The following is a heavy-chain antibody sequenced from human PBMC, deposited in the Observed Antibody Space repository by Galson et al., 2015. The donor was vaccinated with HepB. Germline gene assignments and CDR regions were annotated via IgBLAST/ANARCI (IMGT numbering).Heavy chain of an antibody. J-gene: IGHJ4*02. CDR2: ISGSGGST. D-gene: IGHD6-13*01. V-gene: IGHV3-23*01. CDR3: AKDKGSSWYLDY. Sequence: SLRLSCAASGFTFSSYAMSWVRQAPGKGLEWVSAISGSGGSTYYADSVKGRFTISRDNSKNTLYLQMNSLRAEDTAVYYCAKDKGSSWYLDYWGQGTLVTVSS. CDR1: GFTFSSYA.